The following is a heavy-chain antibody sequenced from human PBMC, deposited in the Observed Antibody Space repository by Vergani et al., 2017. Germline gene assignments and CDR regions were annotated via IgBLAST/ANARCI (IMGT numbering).Heavy chain of an antibody. CDR3: ARRPSNYYDSSGAFDI. Sequence: QLQLQESGPGLVKPSETLSLTCTVSGGSISSSSYYWGWIRQPPGKGLEWIGSIYYSGSTYYNPSLKSRVTISVDTSKNQFSLKLSSVTAADTAVYYCARRPSNYYDSSGAFDIWGQGTMVTVSS. CDR2: IYYSGST. J-gene: IGHJ3*02. V-gene: IGHV4-39*01. D-gene: IGHD3-22*01. CDR1: GGSISSSSYY.